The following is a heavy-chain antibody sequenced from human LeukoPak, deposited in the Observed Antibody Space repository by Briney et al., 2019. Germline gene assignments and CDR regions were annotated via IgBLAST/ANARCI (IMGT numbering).Heavy chain of an antibody. J-gene: IGHJ2*01. CDR1: GYIFTSYW. Sequence: GESLKISCEGSGYIFTSYWIAWVRQMPGRGLEWMVIIYPGDSDTRYSPSFQGQVTISADKSISTAYLQWSSLKASDTAMYYCARLLGKGAGSCWYFELWGRGTLVTVSS. CDR2: IYPGDSDT. D-gene: IGHD6-19*01. CDR3: ARLLGKGAGSCWYFEL. V-gene: IGHV5-51*01.